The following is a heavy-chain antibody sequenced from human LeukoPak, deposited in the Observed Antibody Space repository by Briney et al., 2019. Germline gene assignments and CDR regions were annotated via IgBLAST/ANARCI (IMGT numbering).Heavy chain of an antibody. J-gene: IGHJ4*02. CDR2: IYYSGST. Sequence: SETLSLTCTVSGGSISSGDYYWSWIRQPPGKGLEWIGYIYYSGSTYYNPSLKSRVTISVDKSKNQFSLKLSSVTAADTAVYYCARDPGQQLMGFDYWGQGTLVTVSS. CDR3: ARDPGQQLMGFDY. D-gene: IGHD6-13*01. CDR1: GGSISSGDYY. V-gene: IGHV4-30-4*01.